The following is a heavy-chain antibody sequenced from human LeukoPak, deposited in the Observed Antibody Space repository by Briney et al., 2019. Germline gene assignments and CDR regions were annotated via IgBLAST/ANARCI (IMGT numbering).Heavy chain of an antibody. J-gene: IGHJ6*03. V-gene: IGHV3-15*01. D-gene: IGHD4-11*01. CDR1: GFTFSNAW. Sequence: GGSLRLSCVASGFTFSNAWMSWVRQSPAKGLEWVGRIKSKTDGGAADYAAPVKGRFTISRDDSKNTLYLQMNSLKTEDTAVYYCTTVFAGDYSSSYYYMDVWGKGTTVTVSS. CDR3: TTVFAGDYSSSYYYMDV. CDR2: IKSKTDGGAA.